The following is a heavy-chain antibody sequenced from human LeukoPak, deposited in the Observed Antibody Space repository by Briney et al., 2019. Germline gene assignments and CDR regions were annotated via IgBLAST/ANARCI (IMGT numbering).Heavy chain of an antibody. CDR2: IRYDGSNK. CDR1: GFTFSSYG. V-gene: IGHV3-30*02. D-gene: IGHD3-22*01. J-gene: IGHJ4*02. Sequence: GGSLRLSCAASGFTFSSYGMHWVRQAPGKGLEWVAFIRYDGSNKYYADSVKGRFTISRDNSKNTLYLQMNGLRAEDTAVYYCARGSDSSGYYFYYFDYWGQGTLVTVSS. CDR3: ARGSDSSGYYFYYFDY.